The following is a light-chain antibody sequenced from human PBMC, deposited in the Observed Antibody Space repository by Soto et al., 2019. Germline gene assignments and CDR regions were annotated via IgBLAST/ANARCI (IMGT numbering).Light chain of an antibody. J-gene: IGLJ1*01. CDR3: ISYTYDEFRYV. V-gene: IGLV2-14*01. CDR1: NSDVGIYEF. CDR2: KVS. Sequence: QSALTQPASVSGTLGQSITISCPGSNSDVGIYEFVSWYQHHPGRAPKLNVSKVSQRPSGVSKRFSGSKTGNTASLTISGLQSEDEADYYCISYTYDEFRYVFGTGTKVTVL.